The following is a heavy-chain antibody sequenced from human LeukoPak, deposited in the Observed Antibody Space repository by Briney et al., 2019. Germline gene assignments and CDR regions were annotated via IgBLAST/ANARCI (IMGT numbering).Heavy chain of an antibody. Sequence: QPGGSLRLSCVASGFTFSSYWMHWVRQAPGKGLVWVSRINSDGSSTSYADSVKGRFTISRDNAKNTLYLQMNSLRAEDTAVYYCARSFGGSGSYYLDDWDGIFDYWGQGTLVTVSS. V-gene: IGHV3-74*01. CDR2: INSDGSST. J-gene: IGHJ4*02. CDR3: ARSFGGSGSYYLDDWDGIFDY. D-gene: IGHD1-26*01. CDR1: GFTFSSYW.